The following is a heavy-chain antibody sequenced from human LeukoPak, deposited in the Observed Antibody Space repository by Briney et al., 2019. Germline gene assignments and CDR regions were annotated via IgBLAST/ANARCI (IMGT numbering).Heavy chain of an antibody. D-gene: IGHD6-19*01. Sequence: KASETLSLTCTVSGGSISSSSYYWGWIRQPPGKGLEWIGSIYYSGSTYYNPSLKSRVTISVDTSKNQFSLKLSSVTAADTAVYYCGAVAGRGWFDPWGQGTLVTVSS. V-gene: IGHV4-39*07. CDR1: GGSISSSSYY. CDR2: IYYSGST. J-gene: IGHJ5*02. CDR3: GAVAGRGWFDP.